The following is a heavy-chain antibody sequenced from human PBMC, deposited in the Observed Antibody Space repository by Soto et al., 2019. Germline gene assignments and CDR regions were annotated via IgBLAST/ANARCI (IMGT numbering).Heavy chain of an antibody. CDR1: GFTFINYA. D-gene: IGHD2-2*01. CDR2: ISGGGDKT. Sequence: EVQLLESGGGLVQPGGSLRLSCVGSGFTFINYAMNWVRQTPGKGLEWVSTISGGGDKTFAADTVKGRFTISRDNSKKAVNLQMNSLRADDTAVYYCARKVLGSTSRPDWWYVDLWGRGTLVTVSS. CDR3: ARKVLGSTSRPDWWYVDL. V-gene: IGHV3-23*01. J-gene: IGHJ2*01.